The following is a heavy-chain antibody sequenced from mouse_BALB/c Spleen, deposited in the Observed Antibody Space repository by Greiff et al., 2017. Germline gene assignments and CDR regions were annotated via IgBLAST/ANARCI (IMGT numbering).Heavy chain of an antibody. J-gene: IGHJ3*01. V-gene: IGHV3-2*02. Sequence: EVQLQESGPGLVKPSQSLSLTCTVTGYSITSDYAWNWIRQFPGNKLEWMGYISYSGSTSYNPSLKSRISITRDTSKNQFFLQLNSVTTEDTATYYCAIGPPFAYWGQGTLVTVSA. CDR3: AIGPPFAY. CDR1: GYSITSDYA. CDR2: ISYSGST.